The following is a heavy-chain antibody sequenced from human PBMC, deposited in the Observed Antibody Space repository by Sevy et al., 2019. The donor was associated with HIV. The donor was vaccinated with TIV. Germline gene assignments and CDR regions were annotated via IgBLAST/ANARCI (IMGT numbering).Heavy chain of an antibody. CDR3: ARESIGAVGDFDY. Sequence: SETLSLTCTVSGGSMNNYFWSWIRQPPGKGLEWIGYIYYSGSTNYNPSLKSRATISVDTSKNQLSLKLTSVTAADTAVYYCARESIGAVGDFDYGGQGTLVTVSS. CDR2: IYYSGST. V-gene: IGHV4-59*01. J-gene: IGHJ4*02. CDR1: GGSMNNYF. D-gene: IGHD6-13*01.